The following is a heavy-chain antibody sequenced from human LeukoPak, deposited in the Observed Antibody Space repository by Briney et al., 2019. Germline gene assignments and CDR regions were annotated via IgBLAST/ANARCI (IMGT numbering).Heavy chain of an antibody. CDR3: ARDAPRDYGGNFWFDP. CDR1: GGSISSYY. D-gene: IGHD4-23*01. V-gene: IGHV4-4*07. CDR2: IYTSGST. J-gene: IGHJ5*02. Sequence: SETLSLTCTVSGGSISSYYWSWIRQPAGKGPEWIGRIYTSGSTNYNPSLKSRVTMSVDTSKNQFSLKLSSVTAADTAVYYCARDAPRDYGGNFWFDPWGQGTLVTVSS.